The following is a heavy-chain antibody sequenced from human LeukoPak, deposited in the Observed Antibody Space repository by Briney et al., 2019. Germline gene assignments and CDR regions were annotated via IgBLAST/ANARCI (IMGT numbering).Heavy chain of an antibody. D-gene: IGHD1-1*01. CDR3: ARGTRGVQLEFDY. J-gene: IGHJ4*02. Sequence: GGSLRLSCAASGFTFSSYAMSWVRQAPGKGLEWVSAISGSGGSTYYADSVKGRFTISRDNSKNTLYLQMNSLRAEDTAVYYCARGTRGVQLEFDYWGQGTLVTVSS. V-gene: IGHV3-23*01. CDR2: ISGSGGST. CDR1: GFTFSSYA.